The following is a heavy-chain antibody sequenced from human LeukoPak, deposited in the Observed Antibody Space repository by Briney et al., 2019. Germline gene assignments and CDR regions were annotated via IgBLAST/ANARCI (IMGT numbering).Heavy chain of an antibody. J-gene: IGHJ4*02. CDR1: GVSISSYY. D-gene: IGHD6-19*01. V-gene: IGHV3-23*01. CDR3: AKGGGWSPAVLFDY. CDR2: ISGSGGST. Sequence: ETLSLTCTVSGVSISSYYWSWIRQPPGKGLEWVSAISGSGGSTYYADSVKGRFTISRDNSKNTLYLQMNSLRAEDTAVYYCAKGGGWSPAVLFDYWGQGTLVTVSS.